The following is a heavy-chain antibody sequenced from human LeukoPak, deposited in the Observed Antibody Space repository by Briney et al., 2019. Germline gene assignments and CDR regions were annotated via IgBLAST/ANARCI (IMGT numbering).Heavy chain of an antibody. D-gene: IGHD1-26*01. V-gene: IGHV5-51*01. CDR2: IYPGDSDT. CDR1: GYSFTNYW. Sequence: GESLKISCKGSGYSFTNYWIGWVRQMPGEGLEWMGIIYPGDSDTRYSPSFQGQVTISADKSISTAYLQWSSLKASDTAMYYCASGGNYLNQYFQHWGQGTLVTVSS. J-gene: IGHJ1*01. CDR3: ASGGNYLNQYFQH.